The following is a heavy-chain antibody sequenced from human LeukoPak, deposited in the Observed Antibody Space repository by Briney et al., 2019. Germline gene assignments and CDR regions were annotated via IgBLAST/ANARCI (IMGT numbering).Heavy chain of an antibody. CDR1: GFTFSNYW. CDR2: IKQDGSER. CDR3: AKDRSGGFWSGYWDYYYYYYGMDV. V-gene: IGHV3-7*01. J-gene: IGHJ6*02. D-gene: IGHD3-3*01. Sequence: GGSLRLSCAASGFTFSNYWMSWVRQAPGKGLEWVANIKQDGSERYYVDSVKGRFTISRDNSKNTLYLQVNSLRAEDTAVYYCAKDRSGGFWSGYWDYYYYYYGMDVWGQGTTVTVSS.